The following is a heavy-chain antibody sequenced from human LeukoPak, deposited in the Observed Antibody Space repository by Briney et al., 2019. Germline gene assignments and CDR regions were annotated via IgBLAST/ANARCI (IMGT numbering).Heavy chain of an antibody. CDR3: ARRSRNNVAPGNYFDY. CDR1: GYSFTSYW. D-gene: IGHD1-14*01. V-gene: IGHV5-51*01. J-gene: IGHJ4*02. Sequence: GESLKISCKGSGYSFTSYWIGWVRQMPGKGLEWMGIIYPGDSDTRYSPSFQGQVTISADKSISTAYLQWSSLKASDTAIYYCARRSRNNVAPGNYFDYWGQGTLVTASS. CDR2: IYPGDSDT.